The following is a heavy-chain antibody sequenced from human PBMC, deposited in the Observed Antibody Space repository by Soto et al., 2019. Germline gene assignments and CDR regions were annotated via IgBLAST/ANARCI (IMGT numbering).Heavy chain of an antibody. Sequence: GGSLRLSCAASGFTVSSNYMSWVRQAPWKGLEWVSVIYSGGSTYYADSVKGRFTISRDNSKNTLYLQMNILRAEDTAVYYCASEAYYDSSGSNLPEDAFDIWGQGTRVTVSS. CDR1: GFTVSSNY. J-gene: IGHJ3*02. CDR2: IYSGGST. V-gene: IGHV3-53*01. D-gene: IGHD3-22*01. CDR3: ASEAYYDSSGSNLPEDAFDI.